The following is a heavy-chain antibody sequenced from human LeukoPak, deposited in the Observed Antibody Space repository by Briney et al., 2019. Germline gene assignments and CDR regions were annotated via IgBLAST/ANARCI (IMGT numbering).Heavy chain of an antibody. D-gene: IGHD3-10*01. CDR2: IYYSGST. CDR3: ARQLRTVLWFGVTYFDY. CDR1: GGSISSGGYY. Sequence: SETLSLTCTVSGGSISSGGYYWSWIRQHPGKGLEWIGYIYYSGSTYYNPSLKSRVTISVDTSKNQFSLKLSSVTAADTAVYYCARQLRTVLWFGVTYFDYWGQGTLVTVSS. V-gene: IGHV4-31*03. J-gene: IGHJ4*02.